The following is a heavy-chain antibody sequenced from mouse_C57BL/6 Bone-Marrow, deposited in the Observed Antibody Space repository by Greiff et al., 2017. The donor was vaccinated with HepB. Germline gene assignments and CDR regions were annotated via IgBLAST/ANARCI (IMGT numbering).Heavy chain of an antibody. V-gene: IGHV2-2*01. CDR3: ARNRGNYVDYAMDY. CDR2: IWSGGST. J-gene: IGHJ4*01. D-gene: IGHD2-1*01. CDR1: GFSLTSYG. Sequence: QVQLKESGPGLVQPSQSLSITCTVSGFSLTSYGVHWVRQSPGKGLEWLGVIWSGGSTDYNAAFISRLGISKDNSKSQVFFKMNSLQADDTAIYYCARNRGNYVDYAMDYWGQGTSVTVSS.